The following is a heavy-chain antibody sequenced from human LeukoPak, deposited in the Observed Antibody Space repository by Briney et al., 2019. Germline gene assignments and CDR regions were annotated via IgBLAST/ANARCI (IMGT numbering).Heavy chain of an antibody. Sequence: ASVKVSCKASGGTFSSYAISWVRQAPGQGLEWMAGIIPIFGTANYAQKFQGRVTITADESTSTAYMELSSLRSEDTAVYYCARVGARGYGYGYRSDYYYYGMDVWGQGTTVTVSS. CDR2: IIPIFGTA. J-gene: IGHJ6*02. D-gene: IGHD5-18*01. CDR1: GGTFSSYA. V-gene: IGHV1-69*13. CDR3: ARVGARGYGYGYRSDYYYYGMDV.